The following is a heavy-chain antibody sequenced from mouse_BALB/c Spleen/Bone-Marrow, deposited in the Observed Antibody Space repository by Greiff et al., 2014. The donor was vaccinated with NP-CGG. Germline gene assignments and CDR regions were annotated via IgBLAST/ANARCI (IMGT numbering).Heavy chain of an antibody. CDR1: GFNIKDTY. D-gene: IGHD1-1*01. Sequence: EVKLVESGAELVKPGASVKLSCTASGFNIKDTYMRWVKQRPEQGLEWIGRIDPANGNTKYDPKLQGKATITADTSSNTAYLQLSSLTSEDSAVYYCARYYYGSSYFDYWGQGTTLTVSS. V-gene: IGHV14-3*02. CDR2: IDPANGNT. CDR3: ARYYYGSSYFDY. J-gene: IGHJ2*01.